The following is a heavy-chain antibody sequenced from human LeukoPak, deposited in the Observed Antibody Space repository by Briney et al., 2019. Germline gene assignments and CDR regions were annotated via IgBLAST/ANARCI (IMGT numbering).Heavy chain of an antibody. CDR3: AREGIAARRAWYFDL. CDR2: IYYSGST. D-gene: IGHD6-6*01. Sequence: PSETLSLTCTVSGGSISSYYWSWIRQPPGKGLEWIGYIYYSGSTNYNPSLKSRVTISVDTSKNQFSLKLSSVTAADTAVYYCAREGIAARRAWYFDLWGRGTLVTVSS. CDR1: GGSISSYY. J-gene: IGHJ2*01. V-gene: IGHV4-59*12.